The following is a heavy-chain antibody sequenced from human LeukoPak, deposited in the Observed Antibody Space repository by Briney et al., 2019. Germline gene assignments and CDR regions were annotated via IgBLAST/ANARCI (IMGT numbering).Heavy chain of an antibody. CDR2: ISWNSGSI. CDR3: AKDYVCD. CDR1: GFTFDDYA. D-gene: IGHD3-16*01. V-gene: IGHV3-9*01. J-gene: IGHJ4*02. Sequence: GGSLRLSCAASGFTFDDYAMHWVRQAPGKGLEWVSGISWNSGSIGYADSVKGRFTISRDNSKNTLYLQMNSLGAEDTAVYYCAKDYVCDWGQGTLVTVSS.